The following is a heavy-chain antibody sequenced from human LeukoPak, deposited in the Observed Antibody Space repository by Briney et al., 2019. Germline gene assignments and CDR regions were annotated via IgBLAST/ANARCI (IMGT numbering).Heavy chain of an antibody. CDR3: ARDRIDLRYCSGGSCYLDY. CDR2: IWYDGSNK. J-gene: IGHJ4*02. V-gene: IGHV3-33*01. CDR1: GLTFSSFG. D-gene: IGHD2-15*01. Sequence: TGGSLRLSCAASGLTFSSFGMHWVRQAPGKGLEWVAVIWYDGSNKYYADSVKGRFTISRDNSKNTLYLQMNSLRAEDTAVYYCARDRIDLRYCSGGSCYLDYWGQGTLVTVSS.